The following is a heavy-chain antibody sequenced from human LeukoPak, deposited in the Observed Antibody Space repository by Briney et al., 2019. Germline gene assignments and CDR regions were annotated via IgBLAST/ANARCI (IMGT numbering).Heavy chain of an antibody. CDR1: GFTFSSYS. CDR3: ARFGGGHGMDV. CDR2: ISSSSSYI. V-gene: IGHV3-21*06. Sequence: GGSLRLSCAASGFTFSSYSMNWVRQAPGKGLEWVSSISSSSSYIYYADSVKGRFTISRDNAKNSLYLQMNSLRAEDTAVYYCARFGGGHGMDVWGQGTTVTVSS. J-gene: IGHJ6*02. D-gene: IGHD2-15*01.